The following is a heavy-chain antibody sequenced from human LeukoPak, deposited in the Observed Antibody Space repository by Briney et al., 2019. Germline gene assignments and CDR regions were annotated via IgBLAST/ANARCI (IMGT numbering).Heavy chain of an antibody. V-gene: IGHV3-7*01. CDR1: GFTFSSYW. D-gene: IGHD3-10*01. J-gene: IGHJ4*02. CDR3: ARAGQEWFGELGFDQ. Sequence: GGSLRLSCAASGFTFSSYWMSWVRQAPGKGLEWVANIKHDGSEKYYVDSVKGRFTISRDNAKNSLYLQTNSLRAEDTAVYYCARAGQEWFGELGFDQWGQGTLVIVSS. CDR2: IKHDGSEK.